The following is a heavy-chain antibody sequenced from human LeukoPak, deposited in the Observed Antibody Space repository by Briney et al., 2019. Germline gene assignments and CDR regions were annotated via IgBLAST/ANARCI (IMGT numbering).Heavy chain of an antibody. J-gene: IGHJ4*02. V-gene: IGHV3-21*01. CDR1: GFTFSSYS. CDR3: AGDDDYGGNNFDY. Sequence: PGGSLRLSCAASGFTFSSYSMNWVRQAPGKGLEWVSSISGSSSYIYYADSVKGRFTISRDNAKNSLYLQMNSLRAEDTAVYYCAGDDDYGGNNFDYWGQGTLVTVSS. CDR2: ISGSSSYI. D-gene: IGHD4-23*01.